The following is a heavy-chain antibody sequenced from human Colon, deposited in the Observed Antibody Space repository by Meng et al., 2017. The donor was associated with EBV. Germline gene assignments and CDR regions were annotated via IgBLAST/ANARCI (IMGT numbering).Heavy chain of an antibody. V-gene: IGHV4-39*01. CDR2: IGHSGFT. J-gene: IGHJ5*02. CDR3: VRSSAWVRTGFDP. CDR1: GCSISTSGYY. Sequence: QSQLQQSGPGLVKPSEALSLSCCVSGCSISTSGYYWGWIRQPPGKGLEWIGSIGHSGFTYYTPSLKSRVAVSLDTSKSQFSLMLTSVTAADTAVYYCVRSSAWVRTGFDPWGQGTLVTVSS. D-gene: IGHD6-19*01.